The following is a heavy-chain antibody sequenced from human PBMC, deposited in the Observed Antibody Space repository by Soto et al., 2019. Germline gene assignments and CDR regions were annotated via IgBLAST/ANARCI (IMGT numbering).Heavy chain of an antibody. D-gene: IGHD5-12*01. V-gene: IGHV5-51*01. CDR1: GYSFTTYW. J-gene: IGHJ6*02. Sequence: GESLKISCKASGYSFTTYWIGWVRQMPGKGLEWMGIIYPGDSDTRYSPSFQGQVTISADKSISTAYLQWSSLRASDSAMYYCARSRLYGYKDRYYGMDVWGQGTTVTVSS. CDR2: IYPGDSDT. CDR3: ARSRLYGYKDRYYGMDV.